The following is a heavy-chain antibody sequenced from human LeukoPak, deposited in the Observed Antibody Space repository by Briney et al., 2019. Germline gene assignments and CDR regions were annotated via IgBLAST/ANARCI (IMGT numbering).Heavy chain of an antibody. D-gene: IGHD2-21*01. CDR1: GGSISNSSYY. V-gene: IGHV4-39*01. Sequence: PSETLSLTCSVSGGSISNSSYYWGWIRQPPGKGLEWIGSIYYNGRSYYNPSLKSRVIISVDRSKDQFSLKLSSVTAADTAVYYCARHPSYCGADCYLNWFDPWGQGTLATVSS. CDR2: IYYNGRS. J-gene: IGHJ5*02. CDR3: ARHPSYCGADCYLNWFDP.